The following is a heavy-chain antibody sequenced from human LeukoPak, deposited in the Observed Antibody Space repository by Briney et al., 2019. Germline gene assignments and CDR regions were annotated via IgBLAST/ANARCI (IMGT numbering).Heavy chain of an antibody. D-gene: IGHD5-12*01. CDR2: ISGSGGST. CDR1: GFTFSSYA. CDR3: AKDRDSGYEALDY. Sequence: GGSLRLSCAASGFTFSSYAMSWVRQAPGKGLEWVSVISGSGGSTYYADSVKGRFTISRDNFKNTLYLQMNSLRAEDAAVYYCAKDRDSGYEALDYWGQGTLVTVSS. V-gene: IGHV3-23*01. J-gene: IGHJ4*02.